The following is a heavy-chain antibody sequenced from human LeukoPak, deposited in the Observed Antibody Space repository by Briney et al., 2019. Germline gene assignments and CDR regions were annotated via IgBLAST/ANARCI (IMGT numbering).Heavy chain of an antibody. J-gene: IGHJ3*02. CDR2: IYYTGST. CDR3: ASPSRSISTAGAFDI. D-gene: IGHD3-10*01. V-gene: IGHV4-59*01. CDR1: GGXLSNYF. Sequence: SETLSLTCTVSGGXLSNYFCSWIRQPPGKGLEWIGYIYYTGSTNYNPSLKSRVTISVGTSKNQFTLKLSSVTAADTAVYYCASPSRSISTAGAFDIWGQGTMVTVSS.